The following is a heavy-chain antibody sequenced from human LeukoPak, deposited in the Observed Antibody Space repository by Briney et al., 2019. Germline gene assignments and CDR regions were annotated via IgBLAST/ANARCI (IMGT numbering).Heavy chain of an antibody. CDR3: ARSSYSYGCSANFDY. CDR1: GFTFSNYN. D-gene: IGHD5-18*01. CDR2: ITSSGTYI. J-gene: IGHJ4*02. Sequence: GGSLRLSCAASGFTFSNYNMNWVRQAPGKAMEWVSSITSSGTYIFYADSVKGRFTISRDNAKNTLYPQMNSLRAEDTAVYYCARSSYSYGCSANFDYWGQGTLVTVSS. V-gene: IGHV3-21*01.